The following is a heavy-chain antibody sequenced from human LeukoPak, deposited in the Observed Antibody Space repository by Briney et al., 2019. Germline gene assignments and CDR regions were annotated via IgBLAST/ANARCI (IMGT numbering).Heavy chain of an antibody. V-gene: IGHV3-30*19. D-gene: IGHD5-12*01. Sequence: GGSLRLSCAASGFTFSSYGMHWVRQAPGKGLEWVAIISYDGSKKYYADSVKGRFTISRDNSKNTLYLQMNSLRAEDTAVYYCARSAAAGRIVATFGYWGQGTLVIVSS. J-gene: IGHJ4*02. CDR2: ISYDGSKK. CDR1: GFTFSSYG. CDR3: ARSAAAGRIVATFGY.